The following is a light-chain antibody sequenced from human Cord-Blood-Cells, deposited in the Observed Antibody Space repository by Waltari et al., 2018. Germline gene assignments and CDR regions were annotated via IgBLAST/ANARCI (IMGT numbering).Light chain of an antibody. CDR3: QQYNSYSYT. J-gene: IGKJ2*01. CDR1: QSISSW. Sequence: DIQMTQSPSTLSASVGARVTITCRASQSISSWLAWYQQKPGKAPKLLIYDASSLESGVPSRFSGSGSGTEFTLTISSLQPDDFATYYCQQYNSYSYTFGQGTKLGIK. CDR2: DAS. V-gene: IGKV1-5*01.